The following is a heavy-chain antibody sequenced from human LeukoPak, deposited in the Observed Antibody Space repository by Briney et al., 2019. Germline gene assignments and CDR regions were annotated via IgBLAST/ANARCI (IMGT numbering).Heavy chain of an antibody. CDR2: INHSGST. Sequence: PSETLSLTCAVYGGSFSDSYWSRIRQPPGKGLEWIGEINHSGSTNFNPSLKSRVTISVDTSKNQFSLKLSSVTAADTAVYYCARGGYTYGYGYWGQGTLVTVSS. J-gene: IGHJ4*02. CDR1: GGSFSDSY. D-gene: IGHD5-18*01. CDR3: ARGGYTYGYGY. V-gene: IGHV4-34*01.